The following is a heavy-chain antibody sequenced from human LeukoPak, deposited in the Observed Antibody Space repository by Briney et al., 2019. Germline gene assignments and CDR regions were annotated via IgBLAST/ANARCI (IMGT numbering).Heavy chain of an antibody. Sequence: GGSLRLSCAASGFIVSSNHMSWVRQAPGKGLEWVSIIYSGADTYYADSVKGRFTVSRDNSKNTGYLQMNSLRAEDTAVYYCARGAAGGSGGIDYWGQGTLVTVSS. CDR2: IYSGADT. J-gene: IGHJ4*02. CDR1: GFIVSSNH. V-gene: IGHV3-53*01. CDR3: ARGAAGGSGGIDY. D-gene: IGHD6-13*01.